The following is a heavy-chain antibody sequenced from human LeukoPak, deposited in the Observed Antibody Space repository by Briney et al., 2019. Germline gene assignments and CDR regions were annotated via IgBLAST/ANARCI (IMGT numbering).Heavy chain of an antibody. V-gene: IGHV3-30*18. D-gene: IGHD1-26*01. CDR3: AKLALEELPPNNNYYYYGMDV. CDR1: GFTFSSYG. CDR2: ISYDGSNK. J-gene: IGHJ6*02. Sequence: RSLRLSCAASGFTFSSYGMHWVRQAPGKGLEWVAVISYDGSNKYYADSVKGRFTISRDNSKNTLYLQMNSLRAEDTAVYYCAKLALEELPPNNNYYYYGMDVWGQGTTVTVSS.